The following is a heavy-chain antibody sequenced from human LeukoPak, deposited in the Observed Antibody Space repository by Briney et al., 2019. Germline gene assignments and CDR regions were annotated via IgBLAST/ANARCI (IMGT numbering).Heavy chain of an antibody. D-gene: IGHD2/OR15-2a*01. J-gene: IGHJ6*02. CDR3: ARYGRVVQPSHVYGFEL. V-gene: IGHV4-39*07. CDR2: IYYTGST. Sequence: TSETLSLTCTVSGGSISNSSFYWGWIRQPPGKGLEWIGNIYYTGSTNYNPSLKSRVTISVDTSKNEFSLNLSSVTAADTAVYYCARYGRVVQPSHVYGFELWGQGTTVTVSS. CDR1: GGSISNSSFY.